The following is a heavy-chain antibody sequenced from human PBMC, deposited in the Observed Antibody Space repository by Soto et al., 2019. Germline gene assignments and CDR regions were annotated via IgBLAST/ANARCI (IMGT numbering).Heavy chain of an antibody. CDR3: AGPASTYYYDSSGYYLSDAFDI. J-gene: IGHJ3*02. D-gene: IGHD3-22*01. V-gene: IGHV1-69*13. CDR1: GGTFSSYA. Sequence: ASVKVSCKASGGTFSSYAISWVRQAPGQGLEWMGGIIPIFGTANYAQKFQGRVTITADESTSTAYMELSSLRSEDTAVYYCAGPASTYYYDSSGYYLSDAFDIWGQGTMVTVSS. CDR2: IIPIFGTA.